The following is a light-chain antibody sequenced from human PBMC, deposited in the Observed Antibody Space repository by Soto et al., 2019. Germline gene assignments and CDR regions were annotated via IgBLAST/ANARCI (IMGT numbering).Light chain of an antibody. J-gene: IGLJ1*01. CDR2: GNG. CDR3: QTYDSSLSGLFV. Sequence: SVLTQPPSVSWAPGQRVTISCTGSSSNIGAGYDVHWYQQLPGTAPKLLIFGNGNRPSGVPDRFSGSKSDTSASLAITGLQAEDEADYYCQTYDSSLSGLFVFGTGTKVTVL. V-gene: IGLV1-40*01. CDR1: SSNIGAGYD.